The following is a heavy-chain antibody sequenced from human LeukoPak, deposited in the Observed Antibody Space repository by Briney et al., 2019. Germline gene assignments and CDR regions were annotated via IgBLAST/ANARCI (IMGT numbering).Heavy chain of an antibody. V-gene: IGHV4-61*05. D-gene: IGHD6-6*01. Sequence: SETLSLTCTVSGGSISSSSYYWGWIRQPPGKGLEWIGYIYYSGSTNYNPSLKSRVTISVDTSKNQFSLKLSSVTAADTAVYYCARAGQLYPPNWFDPWGQGTLVTVSS. J-gene: IGHJ5*02. CDR1: GGSISSSSYY. CDR2: IYYSGST. CDR3: ARAGQLYPPNWFDP.